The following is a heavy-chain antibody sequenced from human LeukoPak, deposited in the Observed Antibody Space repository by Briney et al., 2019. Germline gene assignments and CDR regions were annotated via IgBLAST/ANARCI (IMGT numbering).Heavy chain of an antibody. V-gene: IGHV3-48*01. CDR2: ISSSSSTI. J-gene: IGHJ4*02. D-gene: IGHD6-13*01. Sequence: GGSLGLSCAASGFTFSSYSMNWVRQAPGKGLEWVSYISSSSSTIYYADSVKGRFTISRDNAKNSLYLQMNSLRAEDTAVYYCARDPDSSSWYVDYWGQGTLVTVSS. CDR1: GFTFSSYS. CDR3: ARDPDSSSWYVDY.